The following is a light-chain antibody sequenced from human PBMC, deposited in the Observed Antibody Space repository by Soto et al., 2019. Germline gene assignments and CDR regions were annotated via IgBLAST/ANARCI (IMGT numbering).Light chain of an antibody. CDR1: QSVSSR. J-gene: IGKJ2*01. V-gene: IGKV3-15*01. CDR3: QQYNEWPPYT. CDR2: GAS. Sequence: IVMTQSPATLSVSPGESATLSCRAGQSVSSRLAWYQQKPGQAPRLLIYGASIRATGIPARFSGSGSGTEFTLTISSLQSEDAAVYYCQQYNEWPPYTFGQGTKLEIK.